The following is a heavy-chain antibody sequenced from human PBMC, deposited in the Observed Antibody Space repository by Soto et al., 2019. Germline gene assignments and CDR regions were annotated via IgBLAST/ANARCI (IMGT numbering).Heavy chain of an antibody. CDR3: ARGTVAAAGSTWYNWFDP. J-gene: IGHJ5*02. Sequence: GASVKVSCKASGYTFTSYAMHWVRQAPGQRLEWMGWINAGNGNTKYAQKFQGWVTMTRDTSISTAYMELSRLRSDDTAVYYCARGTVAAAGSTWYNWFDPWGQGTLVTVSS. D-gene: IGHD6-13*01. CDR1: GYTFTSYA. V-gene: IGHV1-3*01. CDR2: INAGNGNT.